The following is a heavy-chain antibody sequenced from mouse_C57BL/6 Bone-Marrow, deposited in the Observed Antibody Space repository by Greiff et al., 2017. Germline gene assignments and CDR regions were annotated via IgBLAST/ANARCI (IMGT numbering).Heavy chain of an antibody. CDR2: IYPGNSDT. Sequence: VQLKESGTVLARPGASVKMSCKTSGYTFTSYWMHWVKQRPGQGLEWIGAIYPGNSDTSYNQKFKGKAKLTAVTSASTSYLELSRLTNEDSAVFDCTRTYGSSSRLYFDVWGTGTTVTVSS. D-gene: IGHD1-1*01. CDR3: TRTYGSSSRLYFDV. CDR1: GYTFTSYW. V-gene: IGHV1-5*01. J-gene: IGHJ1*03.